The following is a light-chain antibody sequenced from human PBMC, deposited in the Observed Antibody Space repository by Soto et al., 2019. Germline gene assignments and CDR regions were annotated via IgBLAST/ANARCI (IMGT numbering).Light chain of an antibody. CDR1: SSDVGSYNL. V-gene: IGLV2-23*01. Sequence: QSALTQPASVSGSPGQSITISCTGTSSDVGSYNLVSWYQQHPGKAPKLRIYEGSKRPSGVSNRFSGSKSGNTASLTISGLPAEDEADYYCCSYAGSSTFVVFGGGTKLTVL. CDR3: CSYAGSSTFVV. J-gene: IGLJ2*01. CDR2: EGS.